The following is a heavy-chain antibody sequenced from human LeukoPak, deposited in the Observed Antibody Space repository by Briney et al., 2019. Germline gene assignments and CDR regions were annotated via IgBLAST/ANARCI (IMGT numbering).Heavy chain of an antibody. CDR2: INHSGST. D-gene: IGHD1-26*01. Sequence: SETLSLTCAVYGGSFSGYYWSWIRQPPGKGLEWIGEINHSGSTNYNPSLKSRVTISVDTSKNQFSLKLSSVTAADTAVYYCARHRGSYYSRAFDIWGQGTMVTVSS. CDR3: ARHRGSYYSRAFDI. J-gene: IGHJ3*02. CDR1: GGSFSGYY. V-gene: IGHV4-34*01.